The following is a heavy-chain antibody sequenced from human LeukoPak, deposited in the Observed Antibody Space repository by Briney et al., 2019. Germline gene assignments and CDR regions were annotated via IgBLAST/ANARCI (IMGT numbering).Heavy chain of an antibody. Sequence: SETLTLTFSLWVRPQYLGNPLGRWIRQPPGKGLEWIGSMYYKGYTYYNPSLKSRVTISVDTSKNQFSLKLSSVTAADTMGYYRVKHTCGSCCSGTSDYWGQGTLVTVSS. CDR2: MYYKGYT. J-gene: IGHJ4*02. V-gene: IGHV4-39*01. CDR1: VRPQYLGNPL. CDR3: VKHTCGSCCSGTSDY. D-gene: IGHD1-14*01.